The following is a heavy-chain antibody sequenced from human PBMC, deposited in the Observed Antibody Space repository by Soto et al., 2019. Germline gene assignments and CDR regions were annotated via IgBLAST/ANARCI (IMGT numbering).Heavy chain of an antibody. V-gene: IGHV4-39*01. J-gene: IGHJ4*02. D-gene: IGHD4-17*01. Sequence: SETLSLTCTVSGASIRSSTYQWGWIRQPPGRGLEWIGSAYYSESTYYNPSLKSRVTISVDTSKNQFSLKLSSVTAADTAVYYCARHGLETVIPLSYFDYWGQGTLVTVSS. CDR1: GASIRSSTYQ. CDR3: ARHGLETVIPLSYFDY. CDR2: AYYSEST.